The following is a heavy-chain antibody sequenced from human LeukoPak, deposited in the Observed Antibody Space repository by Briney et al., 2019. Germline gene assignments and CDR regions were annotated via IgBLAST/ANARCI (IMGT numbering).Heavy chain of an antibody. CDR2: IIPIFGTA. Sequence: SVKVSCKASGGTSSSYAISWVRQAPGQGLEWMGGIIPIFGTANYAQKFQGRVTITADESTSTAYMELSSLRSEDTAVYYCARRPSPPDAFDIWGQGTMVTVSS. CDR3: ARRPSPPDAFDI. J-gene: IGHJ3*02. CDR1: GGTSSSYA. V-gene: IGHV1-69*13.